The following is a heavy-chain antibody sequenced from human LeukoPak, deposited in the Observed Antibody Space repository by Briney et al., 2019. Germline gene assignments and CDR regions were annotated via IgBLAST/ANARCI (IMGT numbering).Heavy chain of an antibody. CDR3: ARILYRPTYDFWSGSVYYFDY. V-gene: IGHV4-34*01. CDR1: GGSFSGYY. D-gene: IGHD3-3*01. J-gene: IGHJ4*02. Sequence: SETLSLTCAVYGGSFSGYYWSWIRQPPGKGLEWIGEINHSGSTNYNPSLKSRVTISVDTSKNQFSLKLSSVTAADTAVYYCARILYRPTYDFWSGSVYYFDYWGQGTLVTVSS. CDR2: INHSGST.